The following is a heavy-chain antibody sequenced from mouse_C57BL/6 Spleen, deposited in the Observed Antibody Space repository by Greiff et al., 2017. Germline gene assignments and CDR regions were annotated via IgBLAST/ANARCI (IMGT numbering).Heavy chain of an antibody. CDR2: IYPGSGST. D-gene: IGHD2-4*01. CDR3: AKSSDDDYD. Sequence: QVQLQQSGAELVKPGASVKMSCKASGYTFTSYWITWVKQRPGQGLEWIGDIYPGSGSTNYNEKFKSKATLTVDKSSSTAYMQLSSLTSEDSAVYYGAKSSDDDYDWGQGTTLTVSS. CDR1: GYTFTSYW. V-gene: IGHV1-55*01. J-gene: IGHJ2*01.